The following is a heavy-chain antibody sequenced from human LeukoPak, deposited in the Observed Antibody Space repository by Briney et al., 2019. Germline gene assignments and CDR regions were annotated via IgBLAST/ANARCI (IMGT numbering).Heavy chain of an antibody. D-gene: IGHD4-23*01. J-gene: IGHJ4*02. CDR1: GFTFSSYA. CDR3: ASAVVTPGQGDY. Sequence: GGSLRLSCAASGFTFSSYAMSWVRQAPGKGLEWVSAISGSGGSTYYADSVKGRFTISRDNSKNTLNLQMNSLRAEDTAVYYCASAVVTPGQGDYWGQGTLVTVSS. V-gene: IGHV3-23*01. CDR2: ISGSGGST.